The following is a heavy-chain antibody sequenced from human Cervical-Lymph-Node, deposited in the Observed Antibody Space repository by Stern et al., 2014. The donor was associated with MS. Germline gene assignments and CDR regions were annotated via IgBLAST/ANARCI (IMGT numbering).Heavy chain of an antibody. CDR3: AREGYSSSYDAFDI. V-gene: IGHV4-4*02. CDR2: ISHSGST. D-gene: IGHD6-6*01. CDR1: GGSISSSNW. J-gene: IGHJ3*02. Sequence: VQLEESGPGLVKPSGTLSLTCAVSGGSISSSNWWSWVRQPPGKGREWIGEISHSGSTTYNPSPKSRFPLSADNSQKQFSLQLSSGTAADTAVYYCAREGYSSSYDAFDIWGQGTMVTVS.